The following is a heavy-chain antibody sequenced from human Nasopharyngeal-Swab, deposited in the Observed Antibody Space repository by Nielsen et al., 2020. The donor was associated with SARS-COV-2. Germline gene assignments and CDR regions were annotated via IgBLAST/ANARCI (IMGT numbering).Heavy chain of an antibody. CDR3: ARAYDYVWGSYRYKLDAFDI. D-gene: IGHD3-16*02. CDR2: IYYSGST. Sequence: SETLSLTCTVSGGSISSYYWSWIRQPPGKGLEWIGYIYYSGSTNYNPSLKSRVTISVDTSKNQFSLKLSPVTAADTAVYYCARAYDYVWGSYRYKLDAFDIWGQGTMVTVSS. CDR1: GGSISSYY. V-gene: IGHV4-59*13. J-gene: IGHJ3*02.